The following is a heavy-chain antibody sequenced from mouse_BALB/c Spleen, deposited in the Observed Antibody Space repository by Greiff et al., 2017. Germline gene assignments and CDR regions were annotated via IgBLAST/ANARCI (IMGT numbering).Heavy chain of an antibody. D-gene: IGHD2-14*01. CDR3: ARGRGTTPMDD. Sequence: EVQLVESGGGLVKPGGSLKLSCAASGFTFSDYYMYWVRQTPEKRLEWVATISDGGSYTYYPDSVKGRFTISRDNAKNNLYLQMSSLKSEDTAMYYCARGRGTTPMDDWGQGTSVTVSS. CDR2: ISDGGSYT. J-gene: IGHJ4*01. CDR1: GFTFSDYY. V-gene: IGHV5-4*02.